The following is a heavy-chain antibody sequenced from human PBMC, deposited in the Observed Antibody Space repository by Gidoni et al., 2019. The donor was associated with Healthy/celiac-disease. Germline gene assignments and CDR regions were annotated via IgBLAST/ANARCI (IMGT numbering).Heavy chain of an antibody. Sequence: QVQVVESGGGVVQPGRSLRLSCAASGFTFSSYGMHWVRQAPGKGLEWVAVISYDGSNKYYADSVKGRFTISRDNSKNTLYLQMNSLRAEDTAVYSCAKGSTVVTAYGWYFDLWGRGTLVTVSS. CDR2: ISYDGSNK. CDR3: AKGSTVVTAYGWYFDL. CDR1: GFTFSSYG. V-gene: IGHV3-30*18. D-gene: IGHD2-15*01. J-gene: IGHJ2*01.